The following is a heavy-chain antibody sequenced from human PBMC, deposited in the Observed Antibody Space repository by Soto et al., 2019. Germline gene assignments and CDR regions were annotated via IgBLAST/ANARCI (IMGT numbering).Heavy chain of an antibody. D-gene: IGHD1-26*01. CDR1: GFTFSSYG. J-gene: IGHJ6*02. V-gene: IGHV3-33*01. CDR2: IWYDGSNK. CDR3: AGDPATRGVYYYYGMDV. Sequence: GGSLRLSCAASGFTFSSYGMHWVRQAPGKGLEWVAVIWYDGSNKYYADSVKGRFTISRDNSKNTLYLQMNSLRAEDTAVYYCAGDPATRGVYYYYGMDVWGQGTTVTVSS.